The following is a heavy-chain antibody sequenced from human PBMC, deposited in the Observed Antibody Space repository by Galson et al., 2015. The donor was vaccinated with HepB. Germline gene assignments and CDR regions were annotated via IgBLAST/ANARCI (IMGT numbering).Heavy chain of an antibody. CDR2: IGPYNGYA. D-gene: IGHD2-21*02. CDR3: ARDTLCLREDCFDGFDM. Sequence: SVKVSCKASDSTFTDYDFNWVRQAPGQGLEWMGRIGPYNGYAIYAEKFQGRVTMTTDTSTSTAYMELRSLRSDDTAVFYCARDTLCLREDCFDGFDMWGQGTMVTV. J-gene: IGHJ3*02. V-gene: IGHV1-18*01. CDR1: DSTFTDYD.